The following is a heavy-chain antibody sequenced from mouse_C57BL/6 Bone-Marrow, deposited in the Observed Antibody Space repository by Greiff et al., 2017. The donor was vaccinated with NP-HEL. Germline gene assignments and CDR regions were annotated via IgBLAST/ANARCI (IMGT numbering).Heavy chain of an antibody. V-gene: IGHV1-54*01. D-gene: IGHD2-4*01. J-gene: IGHJ2*01. CDR3: ARDYDYEGFDY. Sequence: QVQLQQSGAELVRPGTSVKVSCKASGYAFTNYLIEWVKQRPGQGLEWIGVINPGSGGTNYNEKFKGKATLTADKSSSTAYMQLSSLTSEDSAVYFCARDYDYEGFDYWGQGTTLTVSS. CDR1: GYAFTNYL. CDR2: INPGSGGT.